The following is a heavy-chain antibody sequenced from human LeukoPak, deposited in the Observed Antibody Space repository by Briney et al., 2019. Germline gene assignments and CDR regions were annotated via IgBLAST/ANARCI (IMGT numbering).Heavy chain of an antibody. Sequence: GGSLRLSCAASGLTFGTYDMSWVRQAPGKGLEWVSAINGSGGSTYYADSVKGRFTISRDNAKNSLYLQMNSLRAEDTAVYYCAELGITMIGGVWGKGTTVTISS. V-gene: IGHV3-23*01. D-gene: IGHD3-10*02. CDR2: INGSGGST. J-gene: IGHJ6*04. CDR3: AELGITMIGGV. CDR1: GLTFGTYD.